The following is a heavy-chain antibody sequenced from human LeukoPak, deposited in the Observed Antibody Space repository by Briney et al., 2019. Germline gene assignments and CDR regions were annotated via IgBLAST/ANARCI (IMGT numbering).Heavy chain of an antibody. CDR2: ISGSGGST. V-gene: IGHV3-23*01. J-gene: IGHJ4*02. CDR3: ATRYFDWLFPDY. D-gene: IGHD3-9*01. Sequence: GGSLTLSCAASGFTFSSYAMSWVRQAPGEGLEWVSAISGSGGSTYYADSVKGRFTISRDDSKNTLYLQMNSLRAEDTAVYYCATRYFDWLFPDYWGQGTLVTVSS. CDR1: GFTFSSYA.